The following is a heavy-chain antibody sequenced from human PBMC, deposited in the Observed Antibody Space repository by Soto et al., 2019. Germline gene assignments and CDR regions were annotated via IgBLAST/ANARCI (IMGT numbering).Heavy chain of an antibody. V-gene: IGHV1-2*02. Sequence: QLHLVQSGAVVKKPGASVTVSCSASGYPVTAYYMHWVRQAPGRGLEWMGGNNPATGAAKYTQTFQGRVTMTRDTATGTGFMELSGLTSEDTAGFYCARGGGVGVAGSAAFDMWGQGTLVTVSS. J-gene: IGHJ3*02. CDR3: ARGGGVGVAGSAAFDM. CDR2: NNPATGAA. D-gene: IGHD3-3*01. CDR1: GYPVTAYY.